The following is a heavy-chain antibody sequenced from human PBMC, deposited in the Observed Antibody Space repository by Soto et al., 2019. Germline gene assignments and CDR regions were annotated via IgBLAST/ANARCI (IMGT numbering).Heavy chain of an antibody. J-gene: IGHJ6*02. CDR2: INHSGST. CDR3: ARGLERDYYYYGMDV. Sequence: QVQLQQWGAGLLKPSETLSLSCAVYGGSFSGYYWSWIRQPPGKGLEWIGEINHSGSTNYNPSLKSRVTISVDTSKNQFSLKLSSVTAADTAVYYCARGLERDYYYYGMDVWDQGTTVTVSS. D-gene: IGHD1-1*01. CDR1: GGSFSGYY. V-gene: IGHV4-34*01.